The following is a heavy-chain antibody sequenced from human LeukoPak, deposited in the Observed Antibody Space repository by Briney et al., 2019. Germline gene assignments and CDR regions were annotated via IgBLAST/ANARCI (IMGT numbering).Heavy chain of an antibody. V-gene: IGHV3-49*04. CDR1: GFTFGDSA. CDR3: TRDLYSGTYHYQFDY. J-gene: IGHJ4*02. CDR2: IRSKAYGGTT. D-gene: IGHD1-26*01. Sequence: GGSLRLSCTASGFTFGDSAMSWVRQAPGKGLEWVGFIRSKAYGGTTEYAASLKDRFTISRDDSKSIAYLQMSRLKIEDTAVYFCTRDLYSGTYHYQFDYWGQGTLVTVSS.